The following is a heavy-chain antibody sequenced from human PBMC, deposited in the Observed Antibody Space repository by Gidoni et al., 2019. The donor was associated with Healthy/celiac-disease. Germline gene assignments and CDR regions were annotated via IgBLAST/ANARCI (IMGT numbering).Heavy chain of an antibody. J-gene: IGHJ4*02. CDR1: GRSISSYY. Sequence: QVQLQESVPGLVKPSETLSLTCTVSGRSISSYYWSWIRQPAAKGLEWIGRIDTSGSTNYNPSLKSRVTMSVDTSKSQFSLKLSSVTAADTAVYYCARDSRWVTGGAYDYWGQGTLVTVSS. CDR2: IDTSGST. CDR3: ARDSRWVTGGAYDY. D-gene: IGHD1-26*01. V-gene: IGHV4-4*07.